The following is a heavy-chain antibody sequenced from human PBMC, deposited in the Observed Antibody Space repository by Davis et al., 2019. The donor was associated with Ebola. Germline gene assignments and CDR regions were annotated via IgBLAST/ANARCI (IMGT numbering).Heavy chain of an antibody. CDR3: AKVNYCGGDCSYFDY. Sequence: GGSLRLSCAVSGVTFRNYVMNWVRHAPGKGLEWVSGISWNRGSIGYADSVKGRFTISRDNAKNSLYLQMNSLRAEDTALYYCAKVNYCGGDCSYFDYWGQGTLVTVSS. CDR1: GVTFRNYV. V-gene: IGHV3-9*01. CDR2: ISWNRGSI. D-gene: IGHD2-21*01. J-gene: IGHJ4*02.